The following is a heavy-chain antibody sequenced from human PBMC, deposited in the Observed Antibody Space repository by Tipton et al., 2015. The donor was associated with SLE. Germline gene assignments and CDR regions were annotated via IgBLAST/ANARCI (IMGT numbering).Heavy chain of an antibody. D-gene: IGHD3-3*01. CDR1: GGSITTYY. J-gene: IGHJ2*01. V-gene: IGHV4-59*01. CDR3: ARVWSGYSSSYFDL. Sequence: TLSLTCAVSGGSITTYYWSWIRQSPGKGLEWIGYFYYSGCTKYNPSLKSRVTMSVDTSKNHFSVKLSSVTAADTAIYYCARVWSGYSSSYFDLWGRGTLVTVSS. CDR2: FYYSGCT.